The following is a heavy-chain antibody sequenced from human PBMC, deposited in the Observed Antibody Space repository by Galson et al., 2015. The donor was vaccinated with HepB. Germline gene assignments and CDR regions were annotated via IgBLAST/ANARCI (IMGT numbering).Heavy chain of an antibody. V-gene: IGHV1-2*06. CDR1: GSTFTDYY. CDR3: ARTSAAGTLFYYFDS. D-gene: IGHD6-19*01. CDR2: INSNNGDT. J-gene: IGHJ4*02. Sequence: SVKVSCKASGSTFTDYYIHWARQAPGQGLEWMGRINSNNGDTNYARNFQGRVTMTRDTSISAAYMELSRLTSDDTAVYYCARTSAAGTLFYYFDSWGQGALVTVSS.